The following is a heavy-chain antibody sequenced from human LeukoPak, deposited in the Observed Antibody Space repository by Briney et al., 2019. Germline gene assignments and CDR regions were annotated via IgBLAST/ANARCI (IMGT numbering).Heavy chain of an antibody. D-gene: IGHD2-15*01. J-gene: IGHJ4*02. CDR1: GDSISSYY. Sequence: SETLSLTCTVSGDSISSYYWSWIRQPPGKGLEWIGYIFYSGSSNYNPSLKSRVTISVDTSKNQFSLKLSSVTAADTAVYYCARHPPGYCSGGSCYSGVGYFDYWGQGTLVTVSA. V-gene: IGHV4-59*08. CDR2: IFYSGSS. CDR3: ARHPPGYCSGGSCYSGVGYFDY.